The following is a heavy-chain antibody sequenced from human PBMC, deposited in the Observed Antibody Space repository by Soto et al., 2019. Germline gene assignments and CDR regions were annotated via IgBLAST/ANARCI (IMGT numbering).Heavy chain of an antibody. Sequence: SQTLSLTCAISGDSVSSNSAAWNWIRQSPSRGLEWLGRTYYRSKWYNDYAVSVKSRITINPDTSKNQFSLQLNSVTPEDTAVYYGARDPLELGGVAFDIWGQGTMVTVSS. D-gene: IGHD2-8*02. CDR2: TYYRSKWYN. V-gene: IGHV6-1*01. CDR1: GDSVSSNSAA. J-gene: IGHJ3*02. CDR3: ARDPLELGGVAFDI.